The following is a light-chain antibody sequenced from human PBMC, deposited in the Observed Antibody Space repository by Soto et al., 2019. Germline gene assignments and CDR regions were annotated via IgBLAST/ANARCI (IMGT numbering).Light chain of an antibody. V-gene: IGLV2-14*01. CDR2: EVS. CDR1: SSDVGGYNY. CDR3: SSYAHSSTVV. Sequence: QSALTQPASVSGSPGQSITISCTGTSSDVGGYNYVSWYQQHPGKAPKLMIYEVSYRPSGVSNRFSGSKSGNTASLTISGLQAEDEADYYCSSYAHSSTVVFGGGTKGTVL. J-gene: IGLJ2*01.